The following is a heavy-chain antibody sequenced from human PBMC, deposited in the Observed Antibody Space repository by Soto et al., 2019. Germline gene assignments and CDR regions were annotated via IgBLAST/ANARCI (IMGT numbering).Heavy chain of an antibody. V-gene: IGHV4-39*01. J-gene: IGHJ5*02. CDR3: ARLGARRVTTVRGSGMNWFEP. Sequence: PSETLSLTCTVSGCTISSSSNYWGWIRHPPGKGLEWIGSIYYSGSTYYNPSLKRRVTISVDTSKNQFSLKLSSVTAADTAVYYCARLGARRVTTVRGSGMNWFEPWGQG. CDR2: IYYSGST. D-gene: IGHD3-10*01. CDR1: GCTISSSSNY.